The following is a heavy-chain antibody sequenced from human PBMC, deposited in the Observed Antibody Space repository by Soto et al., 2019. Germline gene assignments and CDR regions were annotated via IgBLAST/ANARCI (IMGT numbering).Heavy chain of an antibody. D-gene: IGHD3-10*01. CDR2: IIPIFGTA. J-gene: IGHJ4*02. Sequence: QVQLVQSGAEVKKPGSSVKVSCKASGGTFSSYAISWVRQAPGQGLEWMGGIIPIFGTANYAQKFQGRVTITADESTSTAYMELRSLRSEDTAVYYCSFGLGVKDPASFYYFDYWGQGTLVTVSS. CDR3: SFGLGVKDPASFYYFDY. V-gene: IGHV1-69*01. CDR1: GGTFSSYA.